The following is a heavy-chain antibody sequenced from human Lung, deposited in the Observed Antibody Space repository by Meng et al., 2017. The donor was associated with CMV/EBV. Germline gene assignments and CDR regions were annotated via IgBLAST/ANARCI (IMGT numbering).Heavy chain of an antibody. CDR2: IIPIFGIA. CDR1: GGTFSSYA. D-gene: IGHD2-2*02. V-gene: IGHV1-69*05. CDR3: ARDRTGDCSSTSCYNYYYYYGMDV. J-gene: IGHJ6*02. Sequence: SXXVSXXASGGTFSSYAISWVRQAPGQGLEWMGGIIPIFGIANYAQKFQGRVTITTDESTSTAYMGVSSLRSEDTAVYYCARDRTGDCSSTSCYNYYYYYGMDVXGQGXTVTVSS.